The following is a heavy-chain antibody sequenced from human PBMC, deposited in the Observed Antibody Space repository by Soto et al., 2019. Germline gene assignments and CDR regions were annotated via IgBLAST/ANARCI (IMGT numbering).Heavy chain of an antibody. CDR3: ARGRGRYFDWPHFGY. J-gene: IGHJ4*02. V-gene: IGHV5-51*01. Sequence: GELLKISCKGSGYSFTSYWIGWVRQMPGKGLEWMGIIYPGDSDTRYSPSFQGQITISADKSISTAYLQWSSLKASDTAMYYCARGRGRYFDWPHFGYWGQGTLVTVSS. CDR1: GYSFTSYW. D-gene: IGHD3-9*01. CDR2: IYPGDSDT.